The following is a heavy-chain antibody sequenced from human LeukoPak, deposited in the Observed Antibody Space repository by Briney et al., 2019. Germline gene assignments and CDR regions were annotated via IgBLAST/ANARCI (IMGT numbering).Heavy chain of an antibody. CDR3: ARLPRGGRPPMISLYYYMDV. J-gene: IGHJ6*03. D-gene: IGHD3-22*01. CDR2: IYYSGST. CDR1: GGSISSSTHY. Sequence: SETLSLTCTVSGGSISSSTHYWAWIRQPPGKRLEWIGSIYYSGSTYYNPSLKSRVTISVDTSKNQFSLKLSSVTAADTAVYYCARLPRGGRPPMISLYYYMDVWGKGTTVIVYS. V-gene: IGHV4-39*01.